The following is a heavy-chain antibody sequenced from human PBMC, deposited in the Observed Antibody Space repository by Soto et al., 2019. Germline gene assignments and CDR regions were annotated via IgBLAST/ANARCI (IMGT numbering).Heavy chain of an antibody. J-gene: IGHJ4*02. CDR2: TSYDGNNK. D-gene: IGHD1-26*01. V-gene: IGHV3-30*18. Sequence: LRLSCTGSGFTFGNYGMHWVRQAPGKGLEWAASTSYDGNNKYYADSLKGRFTISRDNSKKMVYLQMTSLGPEDTAVYYCAKGGGSARDFDYWGQGALVTVSS. CDR1: GFTFGNYG. CDR3: AKGGGSARDFDY.